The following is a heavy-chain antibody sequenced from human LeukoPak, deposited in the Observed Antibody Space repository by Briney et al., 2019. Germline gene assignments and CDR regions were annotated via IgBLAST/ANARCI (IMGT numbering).Heavy chain of an antibody. CDR1: GFPFSSYW. J-gene: IGHJ4*02. D-gene: IGHD3-22*01. V-gene: IGHV3-7*03. CDR2: IKQDGSKK. Sequence: GGSLRLSCVASGFPFSSYWMTWVRQAPGKGLEWVANIKQDGSKKSYVDSVKGRFTISRDNAKNSLYLQMNSLRAEDTALYYCAKDIYSSGTNFDYWGQGTLVTVSS. CDR3: AKDIYSSGTNFDY.